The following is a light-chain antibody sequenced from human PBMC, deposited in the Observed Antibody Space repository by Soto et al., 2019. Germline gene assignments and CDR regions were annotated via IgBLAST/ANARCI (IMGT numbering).Light chain of an antibody. CDR3: QVWDSYSDHVV. J-gene: IGLJ3*02. V-gene: IGLV3-21*02. Sequence: SHELTHPPSVSVAPGQTARNTCGESNIGSKSVHWYQQKPGQAPVLVASHDSGRPSGIPERFSGSNSGNTATLTISRVDAGDEADSFCQVWDSYSDHVVFGGGTKVTVL. CDR1: NIGSKS. CDR2: HDS.